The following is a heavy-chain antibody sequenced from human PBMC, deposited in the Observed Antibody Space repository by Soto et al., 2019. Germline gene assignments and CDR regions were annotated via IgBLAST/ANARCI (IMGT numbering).Heavy chain of an antibody. J-gene: IGHJ4*01. CDR1: GFTFSNAW. CDR2: VKSKTHGDTT. D-gene: IGHD4-4*01. V-gene: IGHV3-15*07. Sequence: EVQLVESGGGLVQPGGSLTLSCAASGFTFSNAWINWVRQAPGKGLEWVGRVKSKTHGDTTDFAASVKGRFAISRDDSISMAFMRMNSLKIEDTAVYYCTTDSYITVTPVRLDYWGHGTLVTVSS. CDR3: TTDSYITVTPVRLDY.